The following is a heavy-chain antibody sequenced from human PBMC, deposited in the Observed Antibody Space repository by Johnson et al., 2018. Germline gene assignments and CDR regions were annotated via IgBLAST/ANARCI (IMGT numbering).Heavy chain of an antibody. CDR2: INSDGSST. J-gene: IGHJ3*02. CDR1: GGSISSFY. V-gene: IGHV3-74*01. CDR3: TTDFGIMVRSLDAFDI. Sequence: VQLQESGPGLVKPSETLSLTCPVSGGSISSFYWSWIRRPPGKGLVWVSRINSDGSSTSYADSVQGRFTISRDHAKNTLYLQMNSLKTEDTAVYYCTTDFGIMVRSLDAFDIWGQGTMVTVSS. D-gene: IGHD3-10*01.